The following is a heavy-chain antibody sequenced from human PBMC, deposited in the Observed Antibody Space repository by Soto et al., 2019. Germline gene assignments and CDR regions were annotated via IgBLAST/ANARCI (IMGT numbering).Heavy chain of an antibody. CDR2: ISYDGSNK. D-gene: IGHD3-10*01. Sequence: GGSLRLSCAASGFTFSSYGMHWVRQAPGKGLEWVAVISYDGSNKYYADSVKGRFTISRDNSKNTLYLQMNSLRAEDTAVYYCAKDNTMVRGPGGSYGMDVWGQGTTVTVSS. V-gene: IGHV3-30*18. CDR1: GFTFSSYG. CDR3: AKDNTMVRGPGGSYGMDV. J-gene: IGHJ6*02.